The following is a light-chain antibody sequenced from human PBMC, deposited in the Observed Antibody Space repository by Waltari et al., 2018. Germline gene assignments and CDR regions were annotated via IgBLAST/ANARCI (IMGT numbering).Light chain of an antibody. Sequence: QSVLTPPPSVSGAPGQRVTISCPGSSSNIGAGYDVHWYQQLPGTAPKLLIYGNSNRPSGVPDRFSGSKSGTSASLTITGLQAEDEADYYCQSFDSSLSASGVFGGGTKLTVL. CDR3: QSFDSSLSASGV. CDR2: GNS. CDR1: SSNIGAGYD. J-gene: IGLJ3*02. V-gene: IGLV1-40*01.